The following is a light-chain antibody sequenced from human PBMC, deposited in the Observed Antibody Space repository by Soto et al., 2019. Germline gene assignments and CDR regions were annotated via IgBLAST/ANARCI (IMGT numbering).Light chain of an antibody. CDR2: KAS. V-gene: IGKV1-5*03. Sequence: DIQMTQSPSSLPASVGDRVTITCRASQSIRSYLNWYQQTRGKAPKLXIYKASTLNSGVPSRFSGSGSGTECTLTISSLQPDDFDTYYCQQYNTFSRTFGQGTKVDIK. CDR1: QSIRSY. J-gene: IGKJ1*01. CDR3: QQYNTFSRT.